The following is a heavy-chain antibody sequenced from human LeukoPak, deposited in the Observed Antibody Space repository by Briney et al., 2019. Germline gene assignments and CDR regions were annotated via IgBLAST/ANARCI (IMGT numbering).Heavy chain of an antibody. CDR3: AREWGLYDYVWGSYRPQYYFDY. D-gene: IGHD3-16*02. CDR1: GYTFTIYG. CDR2: ISAYNGNT. V-gene: IGHV1-18*01. J-gene: IGHJ4*02. Sequence: ASVKVSCKASGYTFTIYGISWVRQAPGQGLEWMGWISAYNGNTNYAQKLQGRVTMTTDTSTSTAYMELRSLRSDDTAVYYCAREWGLYDYVWGSYRPQYYFDYWGQGTLVTVSS.